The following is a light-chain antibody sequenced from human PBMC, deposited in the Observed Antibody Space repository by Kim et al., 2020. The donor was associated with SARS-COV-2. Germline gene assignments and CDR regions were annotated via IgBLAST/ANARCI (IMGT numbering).Light chain of an antibody. CDR2: GKN. CDR1: SLRSYY. V-gene: IGLV3-19*01. J-gene: IGLJ2*01. Sequence: SSELTQDPAVSVALGQTVRITCQGDSLRSYYASWYQQKPGQAPVLVIYGKNNRPSGIPDRFSGSSSGNTASLTITGAQAEDEADYYCNSRDSSGNHLGVFGGGTPLTVL. CDR3: NSRDSSGNHLGV.